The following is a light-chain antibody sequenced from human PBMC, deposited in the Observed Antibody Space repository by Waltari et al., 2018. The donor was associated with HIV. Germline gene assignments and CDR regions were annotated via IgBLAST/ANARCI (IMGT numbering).Light chain of an antibody. J-gene: IGKJ2*01. CDR2: GAS. V-gene: IGKV1-39*01. CDR3: QQSYNSPPT. Sequence: DIQMTQSPPCLSASVGDRVTIPCRTSQNIGNYLNWYLHKPGTAPKLLIFGASSLQGGVPSRFSGAGSGTDFFLTISDLQLEDFGMYYCQQSYNSPPTVGRGTKLEL. CDR1: QNIGNY.